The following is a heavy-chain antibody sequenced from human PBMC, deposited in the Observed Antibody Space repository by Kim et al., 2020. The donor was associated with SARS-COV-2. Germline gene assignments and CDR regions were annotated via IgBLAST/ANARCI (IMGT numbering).Heavy chain of an antibody. V-gene: IGHV3-7*04. CDR2: IKQDGSEK. CDR3: ARGKYNWNDGGGWVFDY. J-gene: IGHJ4*02. D-gene: IGHD1-1*01. CDR1: GFTFSSYW. Sequence: GGSLRLSCAASGFTFSSYWMSWVRQAPGKGLEWVANIKQDGSEKYYVDSVKGRFTISRDNAKNSLYLQMNSLRAEDTAVYYCARGKYNWNDGGGWVFDYWGQGTLVTVSS.